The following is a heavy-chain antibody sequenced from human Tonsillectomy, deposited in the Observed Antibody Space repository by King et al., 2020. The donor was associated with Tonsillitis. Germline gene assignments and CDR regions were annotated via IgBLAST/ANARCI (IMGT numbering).Heavy chain of an antibody. V-gene: IGHV4-4*07. CDR3: AREEYYDSSGYYLTLFDY. J-gene: IGHJ4*02. CDR1: GGSISSYY. Sequence: LQLQESGPGLVKPSETLSLTCTVSGGSISSYYWSWIRQPAGKGLEWIGRIYTSGSTNYNPSLKSRVTMSVDTSKNQFSLKLSSVTAADTAVYYCAREEYYDSSGYYLTLFDYWGQGTLVTVSS. CDR2: IYTSGST. D-gene: IGHD3-22*01.